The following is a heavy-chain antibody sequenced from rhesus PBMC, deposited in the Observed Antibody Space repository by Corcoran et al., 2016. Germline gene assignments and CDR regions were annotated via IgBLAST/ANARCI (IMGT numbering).Heavy chain of an antibody. V-gene: IGHV4-173*01. Sequence: QLQLQESGPGLVKPSETLSLTCAVSGGSISSNYWSWIRQPPGKGLELIARISGSGGRTDNNPPLKSRVTISTDTSKNQFSLKLSCVTAADTAVYYGARGGWNCFDYWGQGVLVTVSS. CDR2: ISGSGGRT. J-gene: IGHJ4*01. D-gene: IGHD1-1*01. CDR1: GGSISSNY. CDR3: ARGGWNCFDY.